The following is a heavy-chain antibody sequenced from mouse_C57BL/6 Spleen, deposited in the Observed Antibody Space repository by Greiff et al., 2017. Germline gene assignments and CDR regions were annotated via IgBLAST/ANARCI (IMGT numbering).Heavy chain of an antibody. D-gene: IGHD2-4*01. Sequence: QVQLQQPGAELVKPGASVKLSCKASGYTFTSYWMQWVKQRPGQGLEWIGEIDPSDSYTNYNQKFKGKATLTVDTSSSTAYMQLSSLTSEDSAVYYCASGYDYSFAYWGQGTLVTVSA. CDR1: GYTFTSYW. CDR3: ASGYDYSFAY. CDR2: IDPSDSYT. V-gene: IGHV1-50*01. J-gene: IGHJ3*01.